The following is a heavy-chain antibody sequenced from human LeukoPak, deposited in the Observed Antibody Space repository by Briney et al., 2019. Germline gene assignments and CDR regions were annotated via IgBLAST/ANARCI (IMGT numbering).Heavy chain of an antibody. CDR2: IYYSGST. Sequence: SETLSLTCTVSGGSISSSSYYWGWIRQPPGKGLEWIGSIYYSGSTYYNPSLKSRVTISVDTSKNQFSLKLSSVTAADTAVYYCARSQGGYSYKRPFDPWGQGTLVTVSS. V-gene: IGHV4-39*07. J-gene: IGHJ5*02. D-gene: IGHD5-18*01. CDR1: GGSISSSSYY. CDR3: ARSQGGYSYKRPFDP.